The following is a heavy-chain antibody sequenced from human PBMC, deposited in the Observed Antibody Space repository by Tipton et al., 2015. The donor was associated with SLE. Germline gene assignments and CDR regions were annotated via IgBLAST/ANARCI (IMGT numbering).Heavy chain of an antibody. CDR2: IKQDGSEK. D-gene: IGHD7-27*01. V-gene: IGHV3-7*03. CDR1: GFTFSSYW. Sequence: GSLRLSCAASGFTFSSYWMSWVRQAPGKGLEWVANIKQDGSEKYYVDSVKGRFTISRDNAKNSLYLQMNSLRAEDTAVYYCARDKLGLRRDAFDIWGQGTMVTVSS. CDR3: ARDKLGLRRDAFDI. J-gene: IGHJ3*02.